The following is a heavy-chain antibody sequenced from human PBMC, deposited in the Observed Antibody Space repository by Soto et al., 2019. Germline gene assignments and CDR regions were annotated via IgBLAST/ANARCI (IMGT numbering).Heavy chain of an antibody. J-gene: IGHJ6*02. CDR3: ARGEGGDGYCISTSCSGGGMDV. CDR1: GCSISSSSYY. Sequence: SETLSLTCTVSGCSISSSSYYWGWIRQPPGKGLEWIGSIYYSGSTYCNPSLKSRVTISVDTSKNQFSLKLSSVTAADTAVYYCARGEGGDGYCISTSCSGGGMDVWGQGTTVT. D-gene: IGHD2-2*01. CDR2: IYYSGST. V-gene: IGHV4-39*01.